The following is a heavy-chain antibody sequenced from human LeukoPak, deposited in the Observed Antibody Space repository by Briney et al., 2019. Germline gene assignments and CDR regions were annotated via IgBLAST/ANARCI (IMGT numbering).Heavy chain of an antibody. J-gene: IGHJ5*02. Sequence: SETLSLTCAVYGGSFSSYYWSWIRQPPGKVLEWIGEINHSGSTNYNPSLKSRVTISVDTSKKQFSLKLSSVTAADTAVYYCARASIFDILTGHNWFDPWGQGTLVTVSS. D-gene: IGHD3-9*01. V-gene: IGHV4-34*01. CDR1: GGSFSSYY. CDR3: ARASIFDILTGHNWFDP. CDR2: INHSGST.